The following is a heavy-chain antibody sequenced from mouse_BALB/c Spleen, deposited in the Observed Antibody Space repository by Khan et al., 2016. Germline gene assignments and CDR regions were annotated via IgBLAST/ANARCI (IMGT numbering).Heavy chain of an antibody. CDR1: GFSLTSYD. CDR2: IWTGGGT. J-gene: IGHJ4*01. Sequence: QVQLKESGPGLVAPSQSLSITCTVSGFSLTSYDISWIRQPPGKGLEWLGVIWTGGGTNYNSAFMSRLSISKDNSKSQVFLKMNSLQTDDTAIYYCVRGAPWDAMDYWGQGTSVTVSS. D-gene: IGHD4-1*01. V-gene: IGHV2-9-2*01. CDR3: VRGAPWDAMDY.